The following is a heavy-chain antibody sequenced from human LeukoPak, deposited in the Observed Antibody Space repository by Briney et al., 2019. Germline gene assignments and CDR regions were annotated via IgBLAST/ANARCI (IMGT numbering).Heavy chain of an antibody. D-gene: IGHD2-2*01. Sequence: GASVKVSCKASGGTFSSYAISWVRQAPGQGLEWMGGIIPIFGTANYAQKFQGRVTITTDESTSTAYMELSSLRSEDTAVYYCASAAPYYYYYYMDVWGKGTTVTVSS. V-gene: IGHV1-69*05. CDR3: ASAAPYYYYYYMDV. CDR2: IIPIFGTA. CDR1: GGTFSSYA. J-gene: IGHJ6*03.